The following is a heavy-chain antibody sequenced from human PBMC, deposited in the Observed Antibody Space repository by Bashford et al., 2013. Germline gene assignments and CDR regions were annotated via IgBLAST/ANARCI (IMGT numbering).Heavy chain of an antibody. Sequence: GSLRLSCAASGFIFSNYAIHWVRQAPGKGLEWVAVISYDGSNKYYADSVKGRFTMSRDNSRNTLYLQMNSLRAEDTAVYYCAKQLYYYDSQLDYWGQGTLVTVSS. D-gene: IGHD3-22*01. CDR3: AKQLYYYDSQLDY. V-gene: IGHV3-30*04. J-gene: IGHJ4*02. CDR2: ISYDGSNK. CDR1: GFIFSNYA.